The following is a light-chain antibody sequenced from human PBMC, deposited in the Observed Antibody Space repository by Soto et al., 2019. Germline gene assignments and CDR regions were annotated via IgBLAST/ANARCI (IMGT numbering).Light chain of an antibody. V-gene: IGKV3-20*01. J-gene: IGKJ3*01. CDR2: GAS. CDR3: QQYGSSLFT. Sequence: IVLTQSPGTLSLSPGERATLSCRASQRVSSIYLAWYQQKPVQAPRLPIYGASSRATGIPDRFSGSGSGTDFTLTSSRLDPEDFEVYYCQQYGSSLFTFGPGTKVDI. CDR1: QRVSSIY.